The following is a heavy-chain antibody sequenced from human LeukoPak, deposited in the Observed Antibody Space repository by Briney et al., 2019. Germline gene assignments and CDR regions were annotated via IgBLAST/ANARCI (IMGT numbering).Heavy chain of an antibody. J-gene: IGHJ4*02. D-gene: IGHD3-3*01. Sequence: IGYIYYSGSTNYNPSLKSRVTISVDTSKNQFSLKLSSVTAADTAVYYCARDGFWYGHDYWGQGTLVTVSS. CDR3: ARDGFWYGHDY. CDR2: IYYSGST. V-gene: IGHV4-59*12.